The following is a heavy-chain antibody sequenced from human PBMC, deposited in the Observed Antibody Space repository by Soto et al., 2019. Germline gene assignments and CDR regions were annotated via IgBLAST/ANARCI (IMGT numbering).Heavy chain of an antibody. D-gene: IGHD4-17*01. V-gene: IGHV5-51*01. J-gene: IGHJ4*02. CDR3: ARWRDYGDYVSPPEYYFDY. CDR1: GDGFTSYW. Sequence: PGSSLKISCNGSGDGFTSYWIGWVRQMPGKGLEWMGIIYPGDSDTRYSPSFQGQVTISADKSISTAYLQWSSLKASDTAMYYCARWRDYGDYVSPPEYYFDYWGQGTLVTVSS. CDR2: IYPGDSDT.